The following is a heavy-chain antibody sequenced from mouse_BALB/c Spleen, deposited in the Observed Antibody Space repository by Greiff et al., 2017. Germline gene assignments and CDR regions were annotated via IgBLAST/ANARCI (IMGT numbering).Heavy chain of an antibody. CDR2: ISNGGGST. CDR1: GFTFSSYT. CDR3: ARQIYLAHAMDY. V-gene: IGHV5-12-2*01. J-gene: IGHJ4*01. Sequence: EVKLVESGGGLVQPGGSLKLSCAASGFTFSSYTMSWVRQTPEKRLEWVAYISNGGGSTYYPDTVKGRFTISRDNAKNTLYLQMSSLKSEDTAMYYCARQIYLAHAMDYWGQGTSVTVSS. D-gene: IGHD2-3*01.